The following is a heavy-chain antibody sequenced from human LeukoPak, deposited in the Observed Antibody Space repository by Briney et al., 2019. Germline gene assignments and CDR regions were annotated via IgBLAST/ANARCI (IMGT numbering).Heavy chain of an antibody. Sequence: SETLSLTCTVSGGSISSSSYYWGWIRQPPGKGLEWIGSIYYSGSTYYNPSLKSRVTMSVDTSKNQFSLKLSSVTAADTAVYYCAGPLNGMDVWGQGTTVTVSS. V-gene: IGHV4-39*01. CDR3: AGPLNGMDV. J-gene: IGHJ6*02. D-gene: IGHD3-9*01. CDR2: IYYSGST. CDR1: GGSISSSSYY.